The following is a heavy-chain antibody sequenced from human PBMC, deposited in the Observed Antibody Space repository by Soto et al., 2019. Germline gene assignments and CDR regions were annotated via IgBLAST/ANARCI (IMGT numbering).Heavy chain of an antibody. D-gene: IGHD5-12*01. CDR3: ARGQGGVVATH. CDR2: IKDGGRT. V-gene: IGHV4-34*01. J-gene: IGHJ4*02. CDR1: GGSLSGYY. Sequence: QVQLQQWGAGLLKPSETLSLNCAVNGGSLSGYYWSWIRQPPGKGLEWIGEIKDGGRTNYSPSLKSRATXSXXTSNTHFSLRLSSVTAADTGVYYCARGQGGVVATHWDQGTLVTVSS.